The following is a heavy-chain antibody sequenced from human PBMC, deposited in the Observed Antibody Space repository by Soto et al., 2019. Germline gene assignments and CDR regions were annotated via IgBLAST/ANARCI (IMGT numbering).Heavy chain of an antibody. Sequence: PGGSLRLSCTASGFTFDDYAMHWVRQGPGKGLEWVSGISWNSANIFYADSVKGRFTISRDNAKNSFSLQMNSLKPEDTALYHCETTRDLGKCGNNCPGNSQFGPWREGTLVTVSS. CDR1: GFTFDDYA. CDR2: ISWNSANI. J-gene: IGHJ5*02. CDR3: ETTRDLGKCGNNCPGNSQFGP. D-gene: IGHD1-20*01. V-gene: IGHV3-9*01.